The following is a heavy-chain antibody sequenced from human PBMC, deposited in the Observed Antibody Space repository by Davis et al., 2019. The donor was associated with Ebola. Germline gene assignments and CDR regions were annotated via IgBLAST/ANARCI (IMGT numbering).Heavy chain of an antibody. Sequence: ASVKVSCKASGYTFTSYYMHWVRQAPGQGLEWMGWISAYNGNTNYAQKLQGRVTMTTDTSTSTAYMELRSLRSDDTAVYYCARSITMIVVGYFDYWGQGTLVTVSS. CDR3: ARSITMIVVGYFDY. J-gene: IGHJ4*02. D-gene: IGHD3-22*01. CDR2: ISAYNGNT. V-gene: IGHV1-18*04. CDR1: GYTFTSYY.